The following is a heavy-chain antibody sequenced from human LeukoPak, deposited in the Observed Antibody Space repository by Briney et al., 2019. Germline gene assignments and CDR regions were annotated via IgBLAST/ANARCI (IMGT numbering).Heavy chain of an antibody. CDR3: AHGSMYQLDY. CDR2: IIGGAGGT. D-gene: IGHD2-2*01. CDR1: GFTFSSYD. V-gene: IGHV3-23*01. J-gene: IGHJ4*02. Sequence: GSLRLSCGASGFTFSSYDMYWVRQAPGKGLEWVSGIIGGAGGTYYADSVKGRFTISRDNAKNTLYLQMNSLRAEDTAVYYCAHGSMYQLDYWGQGTLVTVSS.